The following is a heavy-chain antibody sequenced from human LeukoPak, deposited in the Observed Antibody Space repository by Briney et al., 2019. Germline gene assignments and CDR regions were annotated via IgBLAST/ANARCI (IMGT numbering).Heavy chain of an antibody. Sequence: SETLSLTRSVSRGSISSHYWIWIRQPPAKGLEWLGAIDYSGATIYNPSLEGRVTLTVDTSKNHFSLNLSSVTAADTAVYYCAREADSGGAVPADSWGRGWLDPWGQGTLVTVSS. J-gene: IGHJ5*02. V-gene: IGHV4-59*11. D-gene: IGHD2-2*01. CDR1: RGSISSHY. CDR2: IDYSGAT. CDR3: AREADSGGAVPADSWGRGWLDP.